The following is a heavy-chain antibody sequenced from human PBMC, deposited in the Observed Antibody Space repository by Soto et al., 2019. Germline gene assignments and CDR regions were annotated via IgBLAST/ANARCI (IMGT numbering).Heavy chain of an antibody. D-gene: IGHD1-20*01. CDR1: GYTFTSYA. CDR3: ARDHPRYPGPLDY. V-gene: IGHV1-3*01. CDR2: INAGNGNT. Sequence: ASVKVSCKASGYTFTSYAMHWVRQAPGQRLEWMGWINAGNGNTKYSQKFQGRVTITRDTSASTAYMELSSLRSEDTAVYYCARDHPRYPGPLDYWGQGTLVTVSS. J-gene: IGHJ4*02.